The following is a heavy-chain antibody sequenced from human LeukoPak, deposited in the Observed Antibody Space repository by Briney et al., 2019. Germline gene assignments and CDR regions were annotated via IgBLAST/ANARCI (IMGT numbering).Heavy chain of an antibody. D-gene: IGHD3-22*01. Sequence: GGSLRLSCAASGFTFSNYAMHWVRQAPGKGLEWVAVISYDGSNKYYADSVKGRFTISRDNSKSTLYLQMNSLRAEDTAVYYCARVWEGYYYDSSGYYDYWGQGTLVTVSS. CDR2: ISYDGSNK. V-gene: IGHV3-30*04. CDR1: GFTFSNYA. J-gene: IGHJ4*02. CDR3: ARVWEGYYYDSSGYYDY.